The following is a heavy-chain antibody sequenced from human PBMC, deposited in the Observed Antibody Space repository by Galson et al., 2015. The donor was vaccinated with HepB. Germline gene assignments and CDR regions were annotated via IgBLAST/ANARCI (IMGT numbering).Heavy chain of an antibody. J-gene: IGHJ4*02. CDR2: IFYSGST. CDR1: GGSISSTDYY. Sequence: LSLTCTVSGGSISSTDYYWGWIRQTPGKGLEWTGNIFYSGSTYYSSSLKSRVTISVDTSKNQFSLKLTSMTAADTALYYCARLVVGRVTLPDATFDFWGQGTPVTVSS. D-gene: IGHD2-21*01. CDR3: ARLVVGRVTLPDATFDF. V-gene: IGHV4-39*01.